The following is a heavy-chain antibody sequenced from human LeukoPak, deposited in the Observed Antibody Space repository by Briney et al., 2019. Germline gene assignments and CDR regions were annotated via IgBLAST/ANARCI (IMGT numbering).Heavy chain of an antibody. V-gene: IGHV3-74*01. D-gene: IGHD4/OR15-4a*01. J-gene: IGHJ3*01. CDR3: VRLKDYPT. Sequence: PGGSLRLSCAASGFTFSNYWMHWVRQAPGKGPVWVSFINSDGRSTNYADSVKGRFTISRDNARNKVYLQMDSLRVEDTAIYYCVRLKDYPTWGQGTMVTVSS. CDR1: GFTFSNYW. CDR2: INSDGRST.